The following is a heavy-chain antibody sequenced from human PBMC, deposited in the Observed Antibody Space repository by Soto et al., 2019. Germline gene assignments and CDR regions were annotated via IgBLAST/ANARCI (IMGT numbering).Heavy chain of an antibody. J-gene: IGHJ6*02. V-gene: IGHV3-33*01. CDR2: MWYDGTNK. CDR1: GFTFRIYS. Sequence: GGSLRLSCAASGFTFRIYSMHWVRQSPGKGLEWVAVMWYDGTNKYYADSVKGRFTISRDNAKNSLYLQMNSLRAEDTAVYYCARDHKGGYYYYGMDVWGQGTTVTVSS. CDR3: ARDHKGGYYYYGMDV.